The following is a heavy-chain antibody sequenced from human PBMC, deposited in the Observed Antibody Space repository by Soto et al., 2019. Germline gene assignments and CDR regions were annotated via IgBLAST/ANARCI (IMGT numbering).Heavy chain of an antibody. CDR1: GFTFSRYG. V-gene: IGHV3-33*01. CDR3: ARPYDTTGYYSLVY. D-gene: IGHD3-22*01. J-gene: IGHJ4*02. CDR2: IWYDGSNK. Sequence: PGGSLRLSCAASGFTFSRYGMHWVRQAPGKGLEWVAVIWYDGSNKYYADSVKGRFTISRDNSKNTPYLQMSSLRAEDTAVYYCARPYDTTGYYSLVYWGQGALVTVSS.